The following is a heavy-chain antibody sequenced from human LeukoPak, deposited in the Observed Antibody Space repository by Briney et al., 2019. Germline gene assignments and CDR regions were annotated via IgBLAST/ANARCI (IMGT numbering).Heavy chain of an antibody. V-gene: IGHV1-46*01. CDR2: INPSGGST. CDR3: ARSMERYSSSWYELVY. Sequence: ASVKVSCKASGYTFTSYYMHGVRQAPGQGREWMGMINPSGGSTSYAQKSQGTVTMTRDTSTSTVYMELSSLRSEDTAVYYCARSMERYSSSWYELVYWGQGTLVTVSS. J-gene: IGHJ4*02. CDR1: GYTFTSYY. D-gene: IGHD6-13*01.